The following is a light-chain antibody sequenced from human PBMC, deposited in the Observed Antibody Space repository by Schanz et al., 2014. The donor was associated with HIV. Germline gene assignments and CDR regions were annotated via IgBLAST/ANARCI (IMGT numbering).Light chain of an antibody. CDR2: DVS. V-gene: IGLV2-14*03. J-gene: IGLJ3*02. Sequence: QSALTQPASVSGSPGQSITIPCTGTSSDVGGYNYVAWYQQHPGKAPKLMIYDVSDRPSGVSNRFSGSKSGNTASLSISGLQAEDEADYYCCSYAGSRIRVFGGGTKVTVL. CDR1: SSDVGGYNY. CDR3: CSYAGSRIRV.